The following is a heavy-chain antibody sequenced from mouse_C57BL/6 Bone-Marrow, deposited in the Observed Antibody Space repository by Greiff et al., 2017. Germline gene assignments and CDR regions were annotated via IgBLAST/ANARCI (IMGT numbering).Heavy chain of an antibody. Sequence: QVQLQQSGAELVRPGTSVKLSCKASGYTFTSYWMHWVKQRPGQGLEWIGVIDPSDSYTNSNQKFKGKATLTVDTSSSTAYMQLSSLTSEDSAVYYCASLSDYYGSRGYYFDLWGQGTTLTVSS. J-gene: IGHJ2*01. V-gene: IGHV1-59*01. CDR1: GYTFTSYW. CDR3: ASLSDYYGSRGYYFDL. CDR2: IDPSDSYT. D-gene: IGHD1-1*01.